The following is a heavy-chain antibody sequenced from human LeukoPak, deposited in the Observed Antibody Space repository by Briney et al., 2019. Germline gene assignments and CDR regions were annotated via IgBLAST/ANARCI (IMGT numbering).Heavy chain of an antibody. Sequence: PSETLSLTCAVSGGSVSSSSYYWSWIRQPPGEGLEWIGYIYYSGTTNYNPSLKSRVTISVDTSKNQFSLRLSSVTAADTAVYYCARERYQLNFDYWGQGTLVTVSS. CDR2: IYYSGTT. CDR3: ARERYQLNFDY. V-gene: IGHV4-61*01. D-gene: IGHD2-2*01. J-gene: IGHJ4*02. CDR1: GGSVSSSSYY.